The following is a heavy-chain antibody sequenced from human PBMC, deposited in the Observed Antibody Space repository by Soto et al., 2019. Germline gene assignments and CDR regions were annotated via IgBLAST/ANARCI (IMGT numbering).Heavy chain of an antibody. D-gene: IGHD3-10*01. CDR1: GYTFTSYG. CDR2: ISAYNGNT. Sequence: ASVKVSCKASGYTFTSYGISWVRQAPGQGLEWMGWISAYNGNTNYAQKLQGRVTMTTDTSTSTAYMELRSLRSDDTAVYYCARSNSPPTPFGGGTGYYFDYWGQGTLVTVSS. V-gene: IGHV1-18*01. J-gene: IGHJ4*02. CDR3: ARSNSPPTPFGGGTGYYFDY.